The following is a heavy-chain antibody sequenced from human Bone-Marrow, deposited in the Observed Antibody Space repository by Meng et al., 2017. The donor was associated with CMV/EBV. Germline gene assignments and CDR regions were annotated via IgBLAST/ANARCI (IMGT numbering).Heavy chain of an antibody. CDR3: AKDGDVKNQLPMGY. V-gene: IGHV3-11*04. J-gene: IGHJ4*02. Sequence: GESLKISCAASGFTFSDYYMSWIRQAPGKGLEWISYIRSSGSTIYYADSVKGRLTISRDNSKNTLYLQMNSLRAEDTAVYYCAKDGDVKNQLPMGYWGQGTLVTVSS. CDR2: IRSSGSTI. CDR1: GFTFSDYY. D-gene: IGHD2-2*01.